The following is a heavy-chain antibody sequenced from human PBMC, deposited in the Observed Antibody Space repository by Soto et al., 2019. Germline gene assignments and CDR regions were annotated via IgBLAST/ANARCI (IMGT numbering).Heavy chain of an antibody. CDR1: GYTFTSYS. CDR3: ARDQRYVVY. V-gene: IGHV1-3*04. Sequence: ASVNVSCKASGYTFTSYSIHWVRQAPGQGLEWIGWINTDNGDAKYSQKFQGRVTVTGDTSATTAYMEVSSLRSEDTAVYYCARDQRYVVYWGLGTLVTVSS. J-gene: IGHJ4*03. CDR2: INTDNGDA.